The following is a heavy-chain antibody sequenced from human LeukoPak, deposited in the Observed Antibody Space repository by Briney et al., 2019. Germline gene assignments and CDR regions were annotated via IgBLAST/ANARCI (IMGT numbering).Heavy chain of an antibody. D-gene: IGHD3-10*01. CDR3: AKPESGSFILDASDI. V-gene: IGHV3-23*01. Sequence: GGSLRLSCAASGFTFSSYAMSWVRQAPGKGLEWASAISGSGGSTYYADSVKGRFTISRDNSKNTLYLQMNSLRAEDTAVYYCAKPESGSFILDASDIWGQGTMVTVSS. CDR1: GFTFSSYA. CDR2: ISGSGGST. J-gene: IGHJ3*02.